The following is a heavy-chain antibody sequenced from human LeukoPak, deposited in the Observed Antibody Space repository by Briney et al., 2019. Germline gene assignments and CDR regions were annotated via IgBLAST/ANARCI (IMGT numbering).Heavy chain of an antibody. J-gene: IGHJ5*02. V-gene: IGHV3-23*01. CDR1: GFSFSNYA. CDR3: AKDLSPVAGTSWFDP. CDR2: ISGSGGST. Sequence: GGSLRLSCAVSGFSFSNYAMSWVRQFPGKGLEWVSGISGSGGSTYYADSVKGRLTISRDNSKNTLYLQMNSLRAEDTAVYYCAKDLSPVAGTSWFDPWGQGTLVTVSS. D-gene: IGHD6-19*01.